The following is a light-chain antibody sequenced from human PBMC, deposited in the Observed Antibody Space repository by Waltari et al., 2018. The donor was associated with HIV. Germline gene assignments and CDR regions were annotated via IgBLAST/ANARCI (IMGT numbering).Light chain of an antibody. J-gene: IGLJ3*02. Sequence: QSALTQPRSVSGSPGQSVTISCTGTSSDVGGYNYVSWYQQNPGKAPKFIIYDVTKRPSGGPERFSGSKSGNTASLTISGLQAEEEADYYCCSYAGNYPVLFGGGTKLTVL. CDR1: SSDVGGYNY. CDR2: DVT. CDR3: CSYAGNYPVL. V-gene: IGLV2-11*01.